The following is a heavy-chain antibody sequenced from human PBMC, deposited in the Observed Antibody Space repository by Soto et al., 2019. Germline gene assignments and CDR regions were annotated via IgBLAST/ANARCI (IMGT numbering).Heavy chain of an antibody. D-gene: IGHD2-2*01. Sequence: ASVKVSCKASGYTFTSYGISWVRQAPGQGLEWMGWISTYNGNTNYAQKLQGRVTMTTDTSTSTAYMELRSLRSDDTAVYYCARDNRRYCSSTSCYLNWFDPWGQGTLVTVSS. V-gene: IGHV1-18*01. CDR3: ARDNRRYCSSTSCYLNWFDP. CDR1: GYTFTSYG. CDR2: ISTYNGNT. J-gene: IGHJ5*02.